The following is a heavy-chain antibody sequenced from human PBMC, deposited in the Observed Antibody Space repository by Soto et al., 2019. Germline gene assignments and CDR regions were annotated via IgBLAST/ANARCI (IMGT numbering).Heavy chain of an antibody. CDR3: ARDPGYDFSCGYYHGASMDV. J-gene: IGHJ6*02. CDR2: ISSSSSTI. V-gene: IGHV3-48*01. D-gene: IGHD3-3*01. CDR1: GFTFSSYS. Sequence: PGGSLRLSCAASGFTFSSYSMNWVRQAPGKGLEWVSYISSSSSTIYYADSVKGRFTISRDNAKNSLYLQMNILRAEDTAVYYCARDPGYDFSCGYYHGASMDVWGQGTTVTVS.